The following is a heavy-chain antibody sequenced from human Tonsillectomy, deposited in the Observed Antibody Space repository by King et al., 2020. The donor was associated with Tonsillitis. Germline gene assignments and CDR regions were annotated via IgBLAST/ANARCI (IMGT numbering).Heavy chain of an antibody. J-gene: IGHJ4*02. CDR2: ISNDGSNK. D-gene: IGHD3-22*01. CDR1: GFTFRSYA. V-gene: IGHV3-30*04. CDR3: ARSYYGSRGHLSY. Sequence: VQLVESGGGVVQPGRSLRLSCVASGFTFRSYAMHWVRQAPGKGLEWVAVISNDGSNKYYADIVKGRLTISRDNSKNTLYLQRNSLRAEETAVFYCARSYYGSRGHLSYWGQGTLVTVSS.